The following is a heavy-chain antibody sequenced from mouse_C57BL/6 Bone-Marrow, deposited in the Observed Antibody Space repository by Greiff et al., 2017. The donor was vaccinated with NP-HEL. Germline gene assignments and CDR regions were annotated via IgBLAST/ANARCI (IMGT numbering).Heavy chain of an antibody. CDR2: ISYDGSN. Sequence: EVKLMESGPGLVKPSQSLSLTCSVTGYSITSGYYWNWIRQFPGNKLEWMGYISYDGSNNYNPSLKNRISIPRDTSKNQFFLKLNSVTTEDTATYYCARERSSYYYYAMDYWGQGTSVTVSS. CDR1: GYSITSGYY. J-gene: IGHJ4*01. D-gene: IGHD1-1*01. CDR3: ARERSSYYYYAMDY. V-gene: IGHV3-6*01.